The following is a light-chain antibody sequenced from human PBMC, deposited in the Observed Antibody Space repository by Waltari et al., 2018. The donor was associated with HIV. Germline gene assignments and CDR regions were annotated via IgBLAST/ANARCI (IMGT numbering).Light chain of an antibody. CDR1: SRDIGGYNY. V-gene: IGLV2-8*01. CDR2: EVN. CDR3: SSYAGSNSWV. Sequence: QSALTQPPSASGSPGQSVTISCTGTSRDIGGYNYVSWFQQYPGKAPKVMIHEVNKRPSGVPDRFSGSKSGNTASLTVSGLQAEDEAYYYCSSYAGSNSWVFGGGTKLTVL. J-gene: IGLJ3*02.